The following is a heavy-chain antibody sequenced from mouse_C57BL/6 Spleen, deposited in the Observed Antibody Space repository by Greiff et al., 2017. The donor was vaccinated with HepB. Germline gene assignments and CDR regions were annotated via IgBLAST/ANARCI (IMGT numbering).Heavy chain of an antibody. CDR1: GFTFSSYA. D-gene: IGHD1-1*01. V-gene: IGHV5-9-1*02. Sequence: EVKVVESGEGLVKPGGSLKLSCAASGFTFSSYAMSWVRQTPEKRLEWVAYISSGGDYIYYADTVKGRFTISRDNARNTLYLQMSSLKSEDTAMYYCTRDDYYGSSYDYAMDYWGQGTSVTVSS. CDR3: TRDDYYGSSYDYAMDY. CDR2: ISSGGDYI. J-gene: IGHJ4*01.